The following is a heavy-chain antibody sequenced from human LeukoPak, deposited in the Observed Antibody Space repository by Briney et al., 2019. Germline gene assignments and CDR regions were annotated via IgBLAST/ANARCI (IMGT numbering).Heavy chain of an antibody. V-gene: IGHV4-61*01. J-gene: IGHJ5*02. CDR1: GGSISSSSYY. Sequence: SETLSLTCTVSGGSISSSSYYWSWIRQPPGKGLEWIGYIYYSGSTNYNPSLKSRVTISVDTSKNQFSLKLSSVTAADTAVYYCARDYPSYYDYVWGSYRYYWFDPWGQGTLVTVSS. D-gene: IGHD3-16*02. CDR2: IYYSGST. CDR3: ARDYPSYYDYVWGSYRYYWFDP.